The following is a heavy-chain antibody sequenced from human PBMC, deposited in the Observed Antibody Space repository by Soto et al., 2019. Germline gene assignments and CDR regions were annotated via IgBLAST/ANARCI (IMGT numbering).Heavy chain of an antibody. CDR3: ARRGPQYGTGESCYHYFDY. J-gene: IGHJ4*02. CDR1: GESFSGYD. V-gene: IGHV4-34*01. CDR2: INHGGST. Sequence: QVQLQQWGAGLLKPSETLSLTCAVSGESFSGYDCNWIRQPPGKGLEWIGQINHGGSTKYNPSPKSRVTMAADTTKNQFSLKLTSVTAADTAVDFCARRGPQYGTGESCYHYFDYWGKGTLGSVSS. D-gene: IGHD2-8*02.